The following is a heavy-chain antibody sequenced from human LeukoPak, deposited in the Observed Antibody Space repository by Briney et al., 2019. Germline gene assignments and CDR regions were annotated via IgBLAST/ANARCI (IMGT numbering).Heavy chain of an antibody. CDR3: AKDRDVGMATREDW. CDR1: GYTFSSYY. J-gene: IGHJ4*02. D-gene: IGHD5-24*01. CDR2: INPGSGGT. V-gene: IGHV1-46*01. Sequence: ASVKVSCKASGYTFSSYYIHWVRQAPGQGLEWMGLINPGSGGTSYAQKFQGRVTLTRDTSTTSVYMELSSLTSEDTAMYFCAKDRDVGMATREDWWGQRTLVSVSS.